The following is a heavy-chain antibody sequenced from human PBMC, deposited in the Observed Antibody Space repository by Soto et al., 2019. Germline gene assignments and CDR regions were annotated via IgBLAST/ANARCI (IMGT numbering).Heavy chain of an antibody. V-gene: IGHV3-30*18. J-gene: IGHJ4*02. D-gene: IGHD6-13*01. Sequence: QVHLVESGGGVVQPGRSLKLSCAASAFTFNNFAMHWVRQAPGKGLEWVTVISSHGNEKYYADSVKGRFTISRDNSKNSLYMEMNSLSAEDTAVYYCAKYRDIEAAGYNFNYWVQGTLVTVSS. CDR3: AKYRDIEAAGYNFNY. CDR2: ISSHGNEK. CDR1: AFTFNNFA.